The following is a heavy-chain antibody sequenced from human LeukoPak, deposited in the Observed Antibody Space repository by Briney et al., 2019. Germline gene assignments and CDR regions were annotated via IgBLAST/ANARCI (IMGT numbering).Heavy chain of an antibody. CDR3: ASSRQQLVLGMDV. CDR1: GYTLTELS. D-gene: IGHD6-13*01. J-gene: IGHJ6*02. V-gene: IGHV1-24*01. CDR2: FDPEDGET. Sequence: ASVKVSCKVSGYTLTELSMHWVRQAPGKGLEWMGGFDPEDGETINAQKFQGRVTITADESTSTAYMELSSLRSEDTAVYYCASSRQQLVLGMDVWGQGTTVTVSS.